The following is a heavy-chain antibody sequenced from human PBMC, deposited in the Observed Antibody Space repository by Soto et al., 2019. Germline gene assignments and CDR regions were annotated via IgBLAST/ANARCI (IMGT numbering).Heavy chain of an antibody. J-gene: IGHJ4*02. CDR2: IIPILGTA. Sequence: ASVKVSCKASGGTFSSYTISWVRQAPGQGLEWMGRIIPILGTANCAQKFQGRVTITADKSTSTAYMGLSSLRSEDTAVYYCAMEYCSSTSCYRDYWGQGTLVTVSS. CDR1: GGTFSSYT. CDR3: AMEYCSSTSCYRDY. D-gene: IGHD2-2*02. V-gene: IGHV1-69*08.